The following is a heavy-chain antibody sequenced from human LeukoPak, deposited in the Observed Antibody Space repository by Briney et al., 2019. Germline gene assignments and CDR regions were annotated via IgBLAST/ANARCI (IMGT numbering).Heavy chain of an antibody. D-gene: IGHD2-8*01. CDR1: GASFNTYY. J-gene: IGHJ5*01. Sequence: PSETLSLTCAVYGASFNTYYWTWIRQSADKGLEWIGEVKHDGDTNVNPSLRSRVVMSVDASKNQFSLKMTSVTAADTAIYFCARGPVALPNDRLSLFFDFWGQGTLVTVSS. CDR2: VKHDGDT. V-gene: IGHV4-34*01. CDR3: ARGPVALPNDRLSLFFDF.